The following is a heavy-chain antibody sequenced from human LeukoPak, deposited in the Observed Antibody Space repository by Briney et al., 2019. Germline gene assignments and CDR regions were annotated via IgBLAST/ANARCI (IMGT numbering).Heavy chain of an antibody. D-gene: IGHD6-19*01. CDR1: GFTFSKYW. V-gene: IGHV3-74*01. CDR3: ATKQWLAPPPDS. J-gene: IGHJ4*02. Sequence: GGSLSLSCAAYGFTFSKYWMLWVRQAPGQGLESVSRINTDGTDTTYADSVKGRFTVSRDNADNTMFLQMNSVRDEDTAVYYCATKQWLAPPPDSWGQGTPVTVSS. CDR2: INTDGTDT.